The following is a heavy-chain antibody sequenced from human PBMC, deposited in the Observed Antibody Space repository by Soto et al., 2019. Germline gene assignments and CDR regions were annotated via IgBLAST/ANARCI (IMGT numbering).Heavy chain of an antibody. CDR3: AKDEYYYSRSGYYIFDS. J-gene: IGHJ4*02. Sequence: GASLKISCEVSGFTFSAYGMHWVRQAPGKGLEWVAAISHDGTNKNYGDSVKGRFTISRDNSKKTLYLQMNSLRPEDTALCYCAKDEYYYSRSGYYIFDSWGQGTLVTVSS. V-gene: IGHV3-30*18. D-gene: IGHD3-22*01. CDR2: ISHDGTNK. CDR1: GFTFSAYG.